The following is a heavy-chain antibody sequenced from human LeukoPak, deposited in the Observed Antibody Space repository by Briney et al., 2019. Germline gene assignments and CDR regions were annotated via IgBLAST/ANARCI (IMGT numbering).Heavy chain of an antibody. J-gene: IGHJ6*02. Sequence: ASVKVSCKASGYTFTVYYMHWVRQAPGQGLEWMGWINPNSGGTNYAQKFQGRVTMTRDTSISTAYMELSRLRSDDTAVYYCARHGPTAHDYYYGMDVWGQGTTVTVSS. D-gene: IGHD4-17*01. V-gene: IGHV1-2*02. CDR3: ARHGPTAHDYYYGMDV. CDR2: INPNSGGT. CDR1: GYTFTVYY.